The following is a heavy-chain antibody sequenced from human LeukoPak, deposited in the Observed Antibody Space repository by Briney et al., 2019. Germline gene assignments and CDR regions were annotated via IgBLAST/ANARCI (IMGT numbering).Heavy chain of an antibody. J-gene: IGHJ4*02. CDR1: GFTFKNYW. Sequence: GGSLRLSCAASGFTFKNYWMTWVRQAPGKGLEWVANINQDGSDKYYVDSVKGRFTISRDNAKNSLYMQMNSLRAEGTAVYYCARDMYYGSGSPTADYWGQGTLVTVSS. D-gene: IGHD3-10*01. CDR2: INQDGSDK. CDR3: ARDMYYGSGSPTADY. V-gene: IGHV3-7*04.